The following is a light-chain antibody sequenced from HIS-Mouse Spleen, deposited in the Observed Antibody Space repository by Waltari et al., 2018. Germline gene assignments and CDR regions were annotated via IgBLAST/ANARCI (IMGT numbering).Light chain of an antibody. CDR2: DDS. V-gene: IGLV3-21*03. CDR1: NIGSKS. Sequence: SYVLTQPPSVSVAPGKTARITCGGNNIGSKSLHWYQQHPGQAPVLVVYDDSDRTSGIPERLSGSNSGNTATLTISRVEAGEEADYYCQVWDSSSDHVVFGGGTKLTVL. CDR3: QVWDSSSDHVV. J-gene: IGLJ2*01.